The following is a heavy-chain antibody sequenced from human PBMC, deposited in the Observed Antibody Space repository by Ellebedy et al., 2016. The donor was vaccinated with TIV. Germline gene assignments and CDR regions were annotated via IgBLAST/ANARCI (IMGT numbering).Heavy chain of an antibody. D-gene: IGHD3-22*01. CDR2: INHSGST. CDR1: GGSFSGYY. V-gene: IGHV4-34*01. Sequence: SETLSLTCAVYGGSFSGYYWSWIRQSPGKGLEWIGEINHSGSTNYNPSLKSRVTISVDTSKNQFSLNLSSVTAADTAVHYCARGSHYMRVVVFTSDAFDIWGQGTMVTVSS. J-gene: IGHJ3*02. CDR3: ARGSHYMRVVVFTSDAFDI.